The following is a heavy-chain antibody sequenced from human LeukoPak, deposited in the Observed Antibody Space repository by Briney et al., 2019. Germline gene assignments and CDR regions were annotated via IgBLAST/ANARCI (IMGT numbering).Heavy chain of an antibody. D-gene: IGHD3-10*01. CDR2: IIPISGTP. J-gene: IGHJ1*01. Sequence: ASVKVSCKGSVGTFSSYAIRWVRQPPGQGRDWMGGIIPISGTPHYPHNFQGRGTLTTDQSPSTAYMELRSLTSEDTRAYYSVSAGYRESRASYGQRILGFFVPWGEGTPDTVSS. CDR3: VSAGYRESRASYGQRILGFFVP. V-gene: IGHV1-69*05. CDR1: VGTFSSYA.